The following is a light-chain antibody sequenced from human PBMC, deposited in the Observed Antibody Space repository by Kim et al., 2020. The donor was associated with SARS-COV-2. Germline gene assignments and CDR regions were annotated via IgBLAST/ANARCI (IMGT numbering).Light chain of an antibody. V-gene: IGKV1-39*01. CDR2: AAS. CDR1: QTIDKY. J-gene: IGKJ2*01. CDR3: QLSYVALYT. Sequence: DIQMTQSPSSLSASVGDRVTITCRASQTIDKYLNWFQHKPGKAPSLLIFAASSLHSGVPSRFSASASGTDFTLTITSLQPEDFATYYCQLSYVALYTFGQGTRREI.